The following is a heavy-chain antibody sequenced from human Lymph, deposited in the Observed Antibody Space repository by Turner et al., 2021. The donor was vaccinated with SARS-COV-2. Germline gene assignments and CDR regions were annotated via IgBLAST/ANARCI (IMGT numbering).Heavy chain of an antibody. J-gene: IGHJ4*02. Sequence: QVQLVESGGGVVQPGRPLRPLCAASGFTLSSHAMNWVRQAPGKGLEWVAVISYDGSNKYYADSVKGRFTISRDNSKNTLYLQMNSLRAEDTAVYYCASNFWSAYRLDYWGQGTLVTVSS. CDR3: ASNFWSAYRLDY. CDR2: ISYDGSNK. V-gene: IGHV3-30-3*01. CDR1: GFTLSSHA. D-gene: IGHD3-3*01.